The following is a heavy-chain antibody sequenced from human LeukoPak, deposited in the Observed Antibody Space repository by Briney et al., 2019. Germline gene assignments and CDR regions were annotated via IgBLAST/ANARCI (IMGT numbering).Heavy chain of an antibody. CDR3: ARAPEGYNYGWEYYLDV. Sequence: SVKVSCEASGGTFSGYTISGVRQAPGQGLEWMGRIIPILGAANYAQKFQGRVTITTDESTNTAYMELSSLRSEDTAVYYCARAPEGYNYGWEYYLDVWGEGTTVTVSS. V-gene: IGHV1-69*16. J-gene: IGHJ6*03. D-gene: IGHD5-18*01. CDR2: IIPILGAA. CDR1: GGTFSGYT.